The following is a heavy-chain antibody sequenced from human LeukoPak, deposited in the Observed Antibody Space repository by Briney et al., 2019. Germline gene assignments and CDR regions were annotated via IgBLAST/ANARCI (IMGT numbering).Heavy chain of an antibody. J-gene: IGHJ4*02. CDR3: AKEAVRKFDFHY. CDR2: ISAGGGGS. D-gene: IGHD1-14*01. CDR1: GFTFSSYA. V-gene: IGHV3-23*01. Sequence: GGSLRLSCAASGFTFSSYAMSWVRQTPGKGLEWVSSISAGGGGSYYADSVKGRFTISRDNSKNTLYLQMNSLRAEDTAVYYCAKEAVRKFDFHYWGQGTLVTVSS.